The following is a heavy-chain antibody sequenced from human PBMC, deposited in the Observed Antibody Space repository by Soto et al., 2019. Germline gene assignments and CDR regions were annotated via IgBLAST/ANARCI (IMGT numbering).Heavy chain of an antibody. CDR1: GSLFMDHY. Sequence: PGCSLRLAFVASGSLFMDHYMAGVLQAPGKGLECVGRIADRVNSYATEYAASVKGSVAISRDDSKDTLYLEMNGRRAEDTGVYSCSRGYSGINIYALDIWGPGTMVTVSS. J-gene: IGHJ6*02. CDR2: IADRVNSYAT. V-gene: IGHV3-72*01. CDR3: SRGYSGINIYALDI. D-gene: IGHD1-26*01.